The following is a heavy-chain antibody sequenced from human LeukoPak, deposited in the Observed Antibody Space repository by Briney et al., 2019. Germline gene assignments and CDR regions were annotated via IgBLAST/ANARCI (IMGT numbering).Heavy chain of an antibody. J-gene: IGHJ5*02. CDR3: ARGRGIVVVPAASRRGWIDP. CDR1: GGTFSSYA. V-gene: IGHV1-69*13. D-gene: IGHD2-2*01. Sequence: SVKVSCMASGGTFSSYAISWVRQAPGQGLEWMGGIIPIFGTANYAQKFQGRVTITAGEATSTAYMEQSRLRSEDTAVYYCARGRGIVVVPAASRRGWIDPWGQGTLVTVSS. CDR2: IIPIFGTA.